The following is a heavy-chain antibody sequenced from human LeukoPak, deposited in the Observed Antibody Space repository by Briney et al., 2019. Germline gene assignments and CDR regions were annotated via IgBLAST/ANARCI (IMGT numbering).Heavy chain of an antibody. V-gene: IGHV3-30*18. CDR1: GFTFSSYG. CDR3: AKAGTWIQLWSYGMDV. D-gene: IGHD5-18*01. J-gene: IGHJ6*02. Sequence: GGSLRLSCAASGFTFSSYGMHWVRQAPGKGLEWVAVISYDGSNKYYADSVKGRFTISRDNSKNTLYLQMNSLRAEDTAVYYCAKAGTWIQLWSYGMDVWGQGTTVTVSS. CDR2: ISYDGSNK.